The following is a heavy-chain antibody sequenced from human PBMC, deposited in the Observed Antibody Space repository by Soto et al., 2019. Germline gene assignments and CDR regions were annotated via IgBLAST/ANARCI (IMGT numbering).Heavy chain of an antibody. CDR2: ISSSSSYT. CDR1: GFTFSCYY. V-gene: IGHV3-11*06. J-gene: IGHJ3*02. D-gene: IGHD1-7*01. CDR3: ARDIGITGTTPDAFDI. Sequence: PGGSLRLACAASGFTFSCYYMSWLRQAPGKGLEWVSYISSSSSYTNYADSVKGRFTISRDNAKNSLYLQMNSLRAEDTAVYYCARDIGITGTTPDAFDIWGQGTMVTVS.